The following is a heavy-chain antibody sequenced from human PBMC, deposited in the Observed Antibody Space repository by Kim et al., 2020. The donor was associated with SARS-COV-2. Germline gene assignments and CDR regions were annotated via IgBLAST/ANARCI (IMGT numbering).Heavy chain of an antibody. Sequence: SETLSLTCAVYGGSFSGYYWSWIRQPPGKGLEWIGEINHSGSTNYNPSLKSRVTISVDTSKNQFSLKLSSVTAADTAVYYCASEGRIAAAGGVGYYFDYWGQGTLVTVSS. CDR1: GGSFSGYY. CDR2: INHSGST. CDR3: ASEGRIAAAGGVGYYFDY. J-gene: IGHJ4*02. V-gene: IGHV4-34*01. D-gene: IGHD6-13*01.